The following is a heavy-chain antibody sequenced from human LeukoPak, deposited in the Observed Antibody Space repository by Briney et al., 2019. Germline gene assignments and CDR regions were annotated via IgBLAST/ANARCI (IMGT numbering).Heavy chain of an antibody. V-gene: IGHV1-18*01. Sequence: ASVTVSFKASGYTFTSYGISWVRQAPGQGLEWMGWISAYNGNTNYVQKLQGRGTINTDTYKSTAYMEVRSQRYDDTDVYYCSRDLPYSRSWESIHYWGQGTLVTVSS. J-gene: IGHJ4*02. CDR2: ISAYNGNT. CDR3: SRDLPYSRSWESIHY. D-gene: IGHD6-13*01. CDR1: GYTFTSYG.